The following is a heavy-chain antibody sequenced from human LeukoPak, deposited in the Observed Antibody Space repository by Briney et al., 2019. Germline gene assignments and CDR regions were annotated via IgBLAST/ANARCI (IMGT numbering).Heavy chain of an antibody. Sequence: ASVKVSCKASGYTFTSYGVSRVRQAPGQGLEWMGWISAYNGNTNYAQKLQGRVSMTTDTSTSTAYMEVRSLRSDDTAVYYCARDREVRRLLLGDVFDIWGQGTLVTVSS. J-gene: IGHJ3*02. D-gene: IGHD2-15*01. V-gene: IGHV1-18*01. CDR3: ARDREVRRLLLGDVFDI. CDR2: ISAYNGNT. CDR1: GYTFTSYG.